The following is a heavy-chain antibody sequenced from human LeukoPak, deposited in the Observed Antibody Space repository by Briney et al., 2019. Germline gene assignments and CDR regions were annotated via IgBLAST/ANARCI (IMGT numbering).Heavy chain of an antibody. Sequence: GGSLRLSCAASGFTFNDYGMHWVRQAPGKGLEWVAVISYDGSNKYYTDSVKGRFTISRDNSKNTLYLQMNSLRAEDTAVYYCVKDSKRWKTYYYESGSHYFDYWGQGTLVTVSS. CDR1: GFTFNDYG. J-gene: IGHJ4*02. V-gene: IGHV3-30*18. CDR3: VKDSKRWKTYYYESGSHYFDY. CDR2: ISYDGSNK. D-gene: IGHD3-10*01.